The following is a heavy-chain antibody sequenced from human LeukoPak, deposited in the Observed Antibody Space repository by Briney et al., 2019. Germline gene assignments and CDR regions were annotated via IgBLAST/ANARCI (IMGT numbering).Heavy chain of an antibody. CDR1: GYTFTCYY. D-gene: IGHD1-26*01. V-gene: IGHV1-2*06. Sequence: ASVKVSCKASGYTFTCYYMHWVRQAPGQGLEWMGLINPNSGGTNYAQQFQGRVTMTRDTSISTAYMELSRLRSDDTAVYYCARVPPYSGSYFWGQGTLVTVSS. CDR2: INPNSGGT. J-gene: IGHJ4*02. CDR3: ARVPPYSGSYF.